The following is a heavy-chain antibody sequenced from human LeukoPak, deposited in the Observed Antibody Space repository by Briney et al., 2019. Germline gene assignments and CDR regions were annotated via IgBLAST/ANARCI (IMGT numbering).Heavy chain of an antibody. CDR2: ISHSGST. CDR1: GGSFSGYY. J-gene: IGHJ4*02. D-gene: IGHD3-22*01. CDR3: ARGRFLYYDSSGYYFFDY. V-gene: IGHV4-34*01. Sequence: PSETLSLTCAVYGGSFSGYYWSWIRQPPGKGLEWIGEISHSGSTNYNPSLKSRVTISVDTSKNQFSLKLSSVTAADTAVYYCARGRFLYYDSSGYYFFDYWGQGTLVTVSS.